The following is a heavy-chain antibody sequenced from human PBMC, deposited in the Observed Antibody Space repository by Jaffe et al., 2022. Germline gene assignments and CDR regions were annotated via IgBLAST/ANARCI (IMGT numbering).Heavy chain of an antibody. V-gene: IGHV1-69*01. Sequence: QVQLVQSGAEVKKPGSSVKVSCKASGGTFSNNSISWVRQAPGQGLEWMGGIVPIFNTPLNAQKFQGRVTITADESTSTAYMELSSLGSDDTAVYYCARGSNPPPSCSGGSCFPHDYYYYMDVWGKGTTVTVSS. D-gene: IGHD2-15*01. CDR3: ARGSNPPPSCSGGSCFPHDYYYYMDV. CDR2: IVPIFNTP. J-gene: IGHJ6*03. CDR1: GGTFSNNS.